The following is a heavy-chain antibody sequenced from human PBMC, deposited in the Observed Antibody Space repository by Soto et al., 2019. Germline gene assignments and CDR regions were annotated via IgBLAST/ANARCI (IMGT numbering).Heavy chain of an antibody. V-gene: IGHV4-30-4*01. J-gene: IGHJ5*02. Sequence: SETLSLTCAVSVGSISSGDYYWGWIRHPPGKGLEWIGYMFYTGTTYYNPSLKSRITISMDTSKNQFSLRLTSVTAADTAEYHCARVVGFCSSPSCRGRNWFDPWGQGTRVTVSS. CDR2: MFYTGTT. D-gene: IGHD2-2*01. CDR3: ARVVGFCSSPSCRGRNWFDP. CDR1: VGSISSGDYY.